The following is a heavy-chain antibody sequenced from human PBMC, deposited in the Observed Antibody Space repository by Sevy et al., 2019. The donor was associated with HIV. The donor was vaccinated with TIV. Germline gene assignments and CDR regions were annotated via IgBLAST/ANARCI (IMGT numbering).Heavy chain of an antibody. CDR2: IYYSGTT. CDR3: ARDRGSSADY. Sequence: SETLSLTCTVSGASISSYYWSWIRQPPGKGLEWIGFIYYSGTTSYNPSLKSRVTISMDTSKNQFSLRLNSVIAADTAVYYCARDRGSSADYWGQGTLVTVSS. CDR1: GASISSYY. J-gene: IGHJ4*02. D-gene: IGHD6-13*01. V-gene: IGHV4-59*13.